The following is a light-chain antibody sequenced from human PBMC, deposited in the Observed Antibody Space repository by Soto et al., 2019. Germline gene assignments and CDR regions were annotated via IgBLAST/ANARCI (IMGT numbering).Light chain of an antibody. CDR3: QSYDSDFVV. V-gene: IGLV6-57*04. CDR1: SGSIANNY. CDR2: ENN. J-gene: IGLJ2*01. Sequence: NFMLTQPHSVSESPGKTLSISCTRSSGSIANNYVQWYQQRPGSAPTTVLYENNPRLSGVPDRFSGSTDGSSNSASLTISGLQTEDEADYYCQSYDSDFVVFGGGTKLTVL.